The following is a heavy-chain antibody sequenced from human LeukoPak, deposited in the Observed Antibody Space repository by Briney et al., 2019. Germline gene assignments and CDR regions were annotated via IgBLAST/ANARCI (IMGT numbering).Heavy chain of an antibody. V-gene: IGHV1-2*02. J-gene: IGHJ4*02. Sequence: ASVKVSCKASGYTFTGYYMHWVRQAPGQGLEWMGWINPNSGGTNYAQKFQGRVTMTRDTSISTAYMELSRLRSDDTAVYYCAREESGSYYPDYWGQGTLVTVSS. CDR1: GYTFTGYY. D-gene: IGHD1-26*01. CDR2: INPNSGGT. CDR3: AREESGSYYPDY.